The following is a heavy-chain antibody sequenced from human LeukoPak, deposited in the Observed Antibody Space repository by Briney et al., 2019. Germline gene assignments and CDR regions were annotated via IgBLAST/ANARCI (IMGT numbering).Heavy chain of an antibody. V-gene: IGHV3-48*01. CDR1: GFTFSSYS. CDR3: ARGHYCSSTSCYQGASGY. Sequence: GGSLRLSCAASGFTFSSYSMNWVRQAPGKGLEWVSYISSSSSTIYYADSVKGRFTVSRDNAKNSLYLQMNSLRAEDTAVYYCARGHYCSSTSCYQGASGYWGQGTLVTVSS. CDR2: ISSSSSTI. J-gene: IGHJ4*02. D-gene: IGHD2-2*01.